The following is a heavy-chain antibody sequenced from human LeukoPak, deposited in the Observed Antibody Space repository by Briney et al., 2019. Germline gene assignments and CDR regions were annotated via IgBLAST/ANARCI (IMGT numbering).Heavy chain of an antibody. CDR3: AKDTLGVFDY. CDR1: GFTFSSYS. V-gene: IGHV3-21*04. CDR2: ISSSSSYI. Sequence: PGGSLRLSCAASGFTFSSYSMNWVRQAPGKGLEWVSSISSSSSYIYYADSVKGRFTISRDNAKNSLYLQMNSLRAEDMALYYCAKDTLGVFDYWGQGTLVTVSS. D-gene: IGHD3-3*02. J-gene: IGHJ4*02.